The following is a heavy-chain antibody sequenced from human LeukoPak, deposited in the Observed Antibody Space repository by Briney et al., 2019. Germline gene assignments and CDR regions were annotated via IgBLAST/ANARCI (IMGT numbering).Heavy chain of an antibody. CDR2: ISGSGGST. V-gene: IGHV3-23*01. CDR3: AKDLRPWSGSYYMDV. J-gene: IGHJ6*03. D-gene: IGHD3-3*01. CDR1: GFTFSSYA. Sequence: GGSLRLSCAASGFTFSSYAMSWVRQAPGKGLEWVSAISGSGGSTYYADSVKGRFTISRDNSKNTLYLQMNSLRAEDTAVYYCAKDLRPWSGSYYMDVWGKGTTVTVSS.